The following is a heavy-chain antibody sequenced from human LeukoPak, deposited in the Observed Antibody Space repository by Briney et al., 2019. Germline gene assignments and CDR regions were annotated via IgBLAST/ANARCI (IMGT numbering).Heavy chain of an antibody. CDR3: AKAYYYYGSGSYSPVDY. CDR1: GFTFDDYA. J-gene: IGHJ4*02. V-gene: IGHV3-9*01. D-gene: IGHD3-10*01. Sequence: LPGRSLRLSCAASGFTFDDYAMHWVRQVPGKGLEWVSGISWNSGSIGYADSVKGRFTISRDNAKNSLYLQMNSLRAEDTALYYCAKAYYYYGSGSYSPVDYWGQGTLVTVSS. CDR2: ISWNSGSI.